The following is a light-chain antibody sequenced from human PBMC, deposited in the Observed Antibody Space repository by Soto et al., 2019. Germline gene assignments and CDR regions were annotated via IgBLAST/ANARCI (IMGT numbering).Light chain of an antibody. CDR1: KSDVGLYNY. V-gene: IGLV2-14*01. Sequence: QSVLTQPASVTGSPGQSITISCTGTKSDVGLYNYVSWYQQHPGKAPKLMIYDVTNRPSGVSIRFSGSKSGNTASLTISGLQAEDEADYHCSSYTIRSTYVFGSGTKVTVL. CDR3: SSYTIRSTYV. CDR2: DVT. J-gene: IGLJ1*01.